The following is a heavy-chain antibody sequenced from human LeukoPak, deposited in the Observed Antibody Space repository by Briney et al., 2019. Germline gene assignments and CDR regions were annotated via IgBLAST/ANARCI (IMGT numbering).Heavy chain of an antibody. CDR2: ISAYNGNT. J-gene: IGHJ4*02. CDR3: ARNEIAVAGMVTKSFDY. Sequence: ASVKVSCKASGYTFTSYGISWVRQAPGQGLEGMGWISAYNGNTNYAQKLQGRVTMTTDTSTSTAYMELRSLRSDDTAVYYCARNEIAVAGMVTKSFDYWGQGTLVTVSS. V-gene: IGHV1-18*01. CDR1: GYTFTSYG. D-gene: IGHD6-19*01.